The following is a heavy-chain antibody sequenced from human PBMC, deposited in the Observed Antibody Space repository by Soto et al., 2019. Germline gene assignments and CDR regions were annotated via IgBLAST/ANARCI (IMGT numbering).Heavy chain of an antibody. Sequence: PGGSLRLSCAASGFIFGAHAMSWVRQAPGKGLEWVSAINWIGGSTNYADSMKGRFTISRDNAKNSLYLQMSSLRAEDTALYYCAKGHDLTGYPLTSFDYWGQGTLVTVSS. J-gene: IGHJ4*02. CDR3: AKGHDLTGYPLTSFDY. V-gene: IGHV3-20*04. CDR1: GFIFGAHA. CDR2: INWIGGST. D-gene: IGHD3-9*01.